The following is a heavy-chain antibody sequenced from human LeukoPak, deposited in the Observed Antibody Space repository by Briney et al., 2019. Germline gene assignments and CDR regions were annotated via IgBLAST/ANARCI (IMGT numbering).Heavy chain of an antibody. CDR1: GFTFSNYA. CDR3: AKAPNFASGNYYAFDC. D-gene: IGHD3-10*01. J-gene: IGHJ4*02. CDR2: ISSNGGST. V-gene: IGHV3-64*01. Sequence: GGSLRLSCAASGFTFSNYAMHWVRQAPGKGLEYVSAISSNGGSTYYANSVKGRFTISRDNSKNTLFLQMNTLRAEDTAVYFCAKAPNFASGNYYAFDCWGQGTLVTVSS.